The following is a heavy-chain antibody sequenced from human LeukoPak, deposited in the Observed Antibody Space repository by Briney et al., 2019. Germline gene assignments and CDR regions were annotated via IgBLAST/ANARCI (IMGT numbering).Heavy chain of an antibody. CDR1: GFILSSYA. V-gene: IGHV3-30*18. Sequence: PGGCLRLSCAASGFILSSYAMHWVRQAPGKGLEWGAVISSDGSNKYYADSVKGRFTISRDNSKKKLFLQMHSLRAEDTALHYCAKYPQHTAYDSPIPQSDYFDFWGQGTLVTVSS. J-gene: IGHJ4*02. CDR2: ISSDGSNK. CDR3: AKYPQHTAYDSPIPQSDYFDF. D-gene: IGHD3-16*01.